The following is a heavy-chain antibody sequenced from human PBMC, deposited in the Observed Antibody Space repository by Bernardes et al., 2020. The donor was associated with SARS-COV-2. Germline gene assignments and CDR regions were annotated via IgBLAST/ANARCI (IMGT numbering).Heavy chain of an antibody. Sequence: SVKVSCKASGGTFSSYAISWVRQAPGQGLEWMGGIIPIFGTANYAQKFQGRVTITADESTSTAYMELSSLRSEDTAVYYCARPYCSGGSCEYWYFDLWGRGTLVTVSS. CDR2: IIPIFGTA. CDR1: GGTFSSYA. V-gene: IGHV1-69*13. D-gene: IGHD2-15*01. J-gene: IGHJ2*01. CDR3: ARPYCSGGSCEYWYFDL.